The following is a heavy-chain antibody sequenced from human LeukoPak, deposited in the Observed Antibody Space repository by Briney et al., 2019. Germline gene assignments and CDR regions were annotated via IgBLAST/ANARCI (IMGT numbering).Heavy chain of an antibody. CDR1: GFTFSSYA. CDR2: ISYDGSNK. D-gene: IGHD3/OR15-3a*01. CDR3: AREGLQNDFDI. Sequence: GRSLRLSCAASGFTFSSYAMYWVRQAPGKGLEWVAVISYDGSNKNYADSMKGRFSISRDNSKNTLYLQMNSLRAEDTAVYYCAREGLQNDFDIWGQGTMVTVSS. J-gene: IGHJ3*02. V-gene: IGHV3-30*04.